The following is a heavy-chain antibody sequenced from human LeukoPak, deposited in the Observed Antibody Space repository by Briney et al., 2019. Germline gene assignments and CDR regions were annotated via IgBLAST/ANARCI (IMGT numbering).Heavy chain of an antibody. Sequence: PGGSLRLSCAASGFTFSSYGMHWVRQAPGKGLEWVAVISYDGSNKYYADSVKGRFTISRDNSKNTLYLQMNSLRAEDTAVYYCAKGSRAYYDILYFDYWGQGVLVTVSS. D-gene: IGHD3-9*01. V-gene: IGHV3-30*18. CDR1: GFTFSSYG. CDR3: AKGSRAYYDILYFDY. CDR2: ISYDGSNK. J-gene: IGHJ4*02.